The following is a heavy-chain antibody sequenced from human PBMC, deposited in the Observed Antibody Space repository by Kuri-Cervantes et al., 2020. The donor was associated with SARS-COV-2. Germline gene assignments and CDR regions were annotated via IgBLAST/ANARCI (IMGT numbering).Heavy chain of an antibody. CDR3: ATEGYSIIIWAFAH. J-gene: IGHJ3*01. D-gene: IGHD5-18*01. CDR1: GNTLTELP. Sequence: ASVKVSCKVSGNTLTELPLHWVRQAPGKGLEWMGGFDPEQREIIYAQRFQGRVSKTEDTSTDTAYMELSSLSSEDTAVYYCATEGYSIIIWAFAHWGQGTKVTVSS. V-gene: IGHV1-24*01. CDR2: FDPEQREI.